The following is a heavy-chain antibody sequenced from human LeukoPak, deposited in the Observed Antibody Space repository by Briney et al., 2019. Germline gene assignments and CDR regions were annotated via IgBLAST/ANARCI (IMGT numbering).Heavy chain of an antibody. V-gene: IGHV4-59*01. Sequence: PSETLSLTCTVSGGSISSYYWSWIRQPPGKGLEWIGYIYYSGSTNYNPSLKSRVTISVDTSKNQFSLKLSSVTAADTAVYYCARVVYYDSSGYLLEYFDYWGQGTLVTVSS. CDR2: IYYSGST. D-gene: IGHD3-22*01. CDR3: ARVVYYDSSGYLLEYFDY. CDR1: GGSISSYY. J-gene: IGHJ4*02.